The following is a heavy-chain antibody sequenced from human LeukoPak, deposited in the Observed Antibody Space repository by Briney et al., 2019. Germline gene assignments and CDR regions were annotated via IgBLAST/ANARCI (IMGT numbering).Heavy chain of an antibody. CDR2: ISGSGGST. CDR3: AKGSYYDSGGYYYDYYYYYGMDV. CDR1: GFTFSSYA. D-gene: IGHD3-22*01. V-gene: IGHV3-23*01. J-gene: IGHJ6*02. Sequence: GGSLRLSCAASGFTFSSYAMSWVRQAPGKGLEWVSAISGSGGSTYYADSVKGRFTISRDNSKNTLYLQMNSLRAEDTAVYYCAKGSYYDSGGYYYDYYYYYGMDVWGQGTTVTVSS.